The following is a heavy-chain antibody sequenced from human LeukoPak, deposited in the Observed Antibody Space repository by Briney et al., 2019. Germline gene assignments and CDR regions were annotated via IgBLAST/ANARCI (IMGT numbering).Heavy chain of an antibody. V-gene: IGHV4-59*01. Sequence: SETLSLTCTVSGGSISSYYWSWIRQPPGKGLEWIGYIYYSGSTNYNPSLKSRVTISVDTSKNQFSLKLSSVTAADTAVYYCARDKMATIISCDYWGQGTLVTVSS. CDR2: IYYSGST. CDR3: ARDKMATIISCDY. CDR1: GGSISSYY. D-gene: IGHD5-24*01. J-gene: IGHJ4*02.